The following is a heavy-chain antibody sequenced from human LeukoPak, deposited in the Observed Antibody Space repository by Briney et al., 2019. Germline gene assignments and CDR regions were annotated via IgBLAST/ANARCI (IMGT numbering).Heavy chain of an antibody. CDR3: ARDSCTNGVCSNNWFDP. D-gene: IGHD2-8*01. CDR2: INHSGST. Sequence: SETLSLTCAVYGGSFSGYYWSWIRQPPGKGLEWVGEINHSGSTNYNPSLKSRVTISVDTSKNQFSLKLSSVTAADTAVYYCARDSCTNGVCSNNWFDPWGQGTLVTVSS. CDR1: GGSFSGYY. J-gene: IGHJ5*02. V-gene: IGHV4-34*01.